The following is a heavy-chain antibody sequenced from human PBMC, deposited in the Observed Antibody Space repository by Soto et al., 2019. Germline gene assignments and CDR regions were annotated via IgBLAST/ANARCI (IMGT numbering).Heavy chain of an antibody. CDR1: GGSFIGYY. D-gene: IGHD4-17*01. V-gene: IGHV4-34*01. CDR3: ASVPVTLKYYFDY. Sequence: SETLSLTCAVYGGSFIGYYWSWIRQPPGKGLEWIGEINHSGSTNYNPSLKSRVTISVDTSKNQFSLKLSSVTAADTAVYYCASVPVTLKYYFDYWGQGTLVTVSS. J-gene: IGHJ4*02. CDR2: INHSGST.